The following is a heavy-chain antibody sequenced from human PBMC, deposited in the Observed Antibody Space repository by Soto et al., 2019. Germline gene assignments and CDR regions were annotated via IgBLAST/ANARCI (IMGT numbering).Heavy chain of an antibody. CDR2: IKSITNGGTT. CDR3: TTGAGWLIDH. V-gene: IGHV3-15*07. CDR1: GFTFSTTW. D-gene: IGHD6-19*01. Sequence: GGSLRVSCAAAGFTFSTTWMNWVRKAPGKGLEWVGRIKSITNGGTTEYAAPVQGRFTISRDDSKNTLYLQMNSLKTEDTAVYYCTTGAGWLIDHWGQGTLVTVSS. J-gene: IGHJ4*02.